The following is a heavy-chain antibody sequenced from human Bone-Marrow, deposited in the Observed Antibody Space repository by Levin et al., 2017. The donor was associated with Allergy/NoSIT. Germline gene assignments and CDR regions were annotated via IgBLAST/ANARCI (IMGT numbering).Heavy chain of an antibody. CDR1: GGFINSYY. J-gene: IGHJ4*02. Sequence: PGGSLRLSCTVSGGFINSYYWSWIRQPPGKGLEWVGYIYYSGSTNYNPSLKSRVTMSVDTSKNHFSLKLSSVTAADTAVYYCARNKRAGWLQFSYFDYWGQGTLVTVSS. V-gene: IGHV4-59*08. D-gene: IGHD5-24*01. CDR3: ARNKRAGWLQFSYFDY. CDR2: IYYSGST.